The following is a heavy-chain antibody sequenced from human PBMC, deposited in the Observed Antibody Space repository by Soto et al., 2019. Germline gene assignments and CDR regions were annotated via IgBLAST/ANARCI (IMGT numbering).Heavy chain of an antibody. Sequence: SETLSLTCTVSGGSISSYYWSWIRQPPGKGLEWIGYIYYSGSTNYNPSLKSRVTISVDTSKNQFSLTLSSVTAADTAVYYCARDLGYCSSTSCDGPYNWFDPWGQGTLVTVSS. D-gene: IGHD2-2*01. CDR1: GGSISSYY. CDR2: IYYSGST. J-gene: IGHJ5*02. V-gene: IGHV4-59*01. CDR3: ARDLGYCSSTSCDGPYNWFDP.